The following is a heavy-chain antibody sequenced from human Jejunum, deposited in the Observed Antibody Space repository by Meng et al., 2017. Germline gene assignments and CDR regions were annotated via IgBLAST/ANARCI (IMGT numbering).Heavy chain of an antibody. D-gene: IGHD5-24*01. CDR2: INTNTGGT. CDR3: AGRSYNYDDYFDF. V-gene: IGHV1-2*06. J-gene: IGHJ4*02. Sequence: QVHLVQSGAEVKKPGASVKVSCKASGYTFTDHYIHWVRQAPGQGLEWMGRINTNTGGTNYAQNFKGSITLTRDTSTVYMEVNRLRSDDTAMYYCAGRSYNYDDYFDFWGRGTLVTVSS. CDR1: GYTFTDHY.